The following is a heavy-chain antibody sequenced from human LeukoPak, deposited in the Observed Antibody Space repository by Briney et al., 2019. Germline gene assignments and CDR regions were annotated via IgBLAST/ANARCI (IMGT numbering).Heavy chain of an antibody. CDR1: GYTFTGYY. J-gene: IGHJ4*02. CDR2: INPNSGGT. D-gene: IGHD3-22*01. V-gene: IGHV1-2*02. Sequence: ASVKVSCKASGYTFTGYYMHWVRQAPGQGHEWMGGINPNSGGTNYAQTFQGRVTMTRDTSISTAYMELSKLRSDDTAVYYCARVAIVVVITSEGYFDYWGQGTLVTVSS. CDR3: ARVAIVVVITSEGYFDY.